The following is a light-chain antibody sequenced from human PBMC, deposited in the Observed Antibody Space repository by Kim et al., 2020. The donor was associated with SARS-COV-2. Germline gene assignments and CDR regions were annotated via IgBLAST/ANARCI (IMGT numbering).Light chain of an antibody. J-gene: IGKJ2*01. CDR1: QSDNDG. CDR3: QHYCRYPYT. V-gene: IGKV1-5*03. CDR2: RAS. Sequence: DIQMTQSPSTLSASVGDRVTITCRASQSDNDGLVAWYQQKPGKAPNLLIYRASTLESGVPSRFSGSGFGTEFTLTISSLQPEDFATYYCQHYCRYPYTFGQGTKLEI.